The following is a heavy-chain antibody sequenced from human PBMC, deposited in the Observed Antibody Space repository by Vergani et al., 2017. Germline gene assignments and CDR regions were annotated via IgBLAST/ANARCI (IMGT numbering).Heavy chain of an antibody. CDR3: AKSGRPKGTGSYYNXTDY. V-gene: IGHV3-30*18. D-gene: IGHD3-10*01. CDR2: ISYDGSNK. Sequence: QVQLVESGGGLVQPGRSLRLSCAASGFTFSSYGMHWVRQAPGKGLEWVAVISYDGSNKYYADSVKGRFTISRGNSKNTLYLQMNSLRAEEPAVYYCAKSGRPKGTGSYYNXTDYWGQEPLVTVSS. CDR1: GFTFSSYG. J-gene: IGHJ4*02.